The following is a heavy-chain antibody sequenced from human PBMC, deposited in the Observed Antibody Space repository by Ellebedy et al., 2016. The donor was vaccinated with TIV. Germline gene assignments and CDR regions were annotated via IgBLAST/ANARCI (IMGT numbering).Heavy chain of an antibody. CDR3: ARTIAVAGTFSFDY. J-gene: IGHJ4*02. CDR2: IFYGGST. Sequence: SETLSLTCTVSGGSISNYYWSWIRQPPGKGLEWIGYIFYGGSTHYNPSLKSRVTISVDTSKNQFSLKLSSVTAADTAMYFCARTIAVAGTFSFDYWGQGTLVTVSS. CDR1: GGSISNYY. V-gene: IGHV4-59*01. D-gene: IGHD6-19*01.